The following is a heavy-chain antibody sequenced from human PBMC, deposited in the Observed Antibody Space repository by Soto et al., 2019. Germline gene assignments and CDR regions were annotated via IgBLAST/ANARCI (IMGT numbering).Heavy chain of an antibody. D-gene: IGHD3-3*01. CDR3: ARVEYDFWSGYYTGLKYYFDY. V-gene: IGHV1-8*01. CDR2: MNANSGNT. J-gene: IGHJ4*02. CDR1: GYTFTSYD. Sequence: ASVKVSCKASGYTFTSYDINWVRQATGQGLEWMGWMNANSGNTGYAQKFQGRVTITRDTSASTAYMELSSLRSEDTAVYYCARVEYDFWSGYYTGLKYYFDYWGQGTLVTVSS.